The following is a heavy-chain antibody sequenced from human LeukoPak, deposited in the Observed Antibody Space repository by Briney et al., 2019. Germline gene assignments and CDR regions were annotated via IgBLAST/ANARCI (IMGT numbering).Heavy chain of an antibody. Sequence: GGSLRLSCAASGFTFSSYSMNWVRQAPGKGLEWVSSISSSSSYIYYADSVKGRFTISRDNAKNSLYLQMNSLRAEDTAVYYCARTVPRGYGSSWGRGRVFDYWGQGTLVTVSS. D-gene: IGHD6-13*01. CDR2: ISSSSSYI. J-gene: IGHJ4*02. CDR3: ARTVPRGYGSSWGRGRVFDY. CDR1: GFTFSSYS. V-gene: IGHV3-21*01.